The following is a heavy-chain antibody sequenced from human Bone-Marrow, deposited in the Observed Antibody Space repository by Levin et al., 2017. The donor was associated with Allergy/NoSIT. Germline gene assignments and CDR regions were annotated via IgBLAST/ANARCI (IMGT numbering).Heavy chain of an antibody. J-gene: IGHJ4*02. Sequence: NPSETLSLTCTVSGGSISSSSYYWGWIRQPPGKGLEWIGSIYYSGSTYYNPSLKSRVTISVDTSKNQFSLKLSSVTAADTAVYYCARRRYDYVWGSYLQQNRRTEYYFDYWGQGTLVTVSS. D-gene: IGHD3-16*02. CDR1: GGSISSSSYY. V-gene: IGHV4-39*01. CDR3: ARRRYDYVWGSYLQQNRRTEYYFDY. CDR2: IYYSGST.